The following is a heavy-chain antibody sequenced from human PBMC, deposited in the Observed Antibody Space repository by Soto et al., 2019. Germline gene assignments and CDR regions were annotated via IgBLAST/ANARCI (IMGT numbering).Heavy chain of an antibody. CDR3: ARDLREYYYGSGSMGY. CDR1: GFTFSSYG. D-gene: IGHD3-10*01. V-gene: IGHV3-33*01. CDR2: IWYDGSNK. Sequence: QVQLVESGGGVVQPGRSLRLSCAASGFTFSSYGMHWVRQAPGKGLEWVAVIWYDGSNKYYADSVKGRFTISRDNSKNTLYLQMNSLRAEDTAVYYCARDLREYYYGSGSMGYWGQGTLVTVSS. J-gene: IGHJ4*02.